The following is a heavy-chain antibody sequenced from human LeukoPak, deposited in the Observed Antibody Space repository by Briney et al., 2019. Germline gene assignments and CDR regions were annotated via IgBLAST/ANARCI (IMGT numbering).Heavy chain of an antibody. CDR1: GYTXTXYD. J-gene: IGHJ4*02. CDR2: MNPNSGNT. D-gene: IGHD2-15*01. Sequence: XVSCXXSGYTXTXYDINWVRRATGQGLDWMGWMNPNSGNTGYAQKFQGRVTMTRSTSISTAYMELSSLTSEDTAVYYCARVSLGYCSGGTCYFQDHWGQGTLVTASS. V-gene: IGHV1-8*01. CDR3: ARVSLGYCSGGTCYFQDH.